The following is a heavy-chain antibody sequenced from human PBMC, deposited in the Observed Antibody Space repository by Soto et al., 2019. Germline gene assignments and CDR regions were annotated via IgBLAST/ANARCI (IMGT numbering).Heavy chain of an antibody. CDR3: VKGNWGDY. V-gene: IGHV3-23*01. J-gene: IGHJ4*02. Sequence: EVQLLESGGGSVQPGGSLRLSCAASGFTFITYDMTWVHQAPGKGLEWVSVSRGSDGSTYYADSVKGRFTISRDNSKNTVYLQMNSLRADDTAIYYCVKGNWGDYWAQGTLVTVSS. D-gene: IGHD7-27*01. CDR2: SRGSDGST. CDR1: GFTFITYD.